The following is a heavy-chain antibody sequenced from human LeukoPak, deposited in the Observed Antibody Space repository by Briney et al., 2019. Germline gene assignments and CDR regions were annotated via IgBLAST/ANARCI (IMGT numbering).Heavy chain of an antibody. J-gene: IGHJ4*02. D-gene: IGHD5-12*01. Sequence: RASVKVSCKASGYTFTYCSLHWLQQAPGQGLERMRWITLYNGNTNYAKKFQGRVTITRDMSLRTAYIELSSLRSEDTAVYYCAREVATNHFDYWGQGTLVTVSS. CDR3: AREVATNHFDY. V-gene: IGHV1-68*03. CDR1: GYTFTYCS. CDR2: ITLYNGNT.